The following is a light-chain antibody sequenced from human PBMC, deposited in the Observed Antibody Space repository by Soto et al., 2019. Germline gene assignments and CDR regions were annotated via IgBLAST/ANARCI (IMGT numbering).Light chain of an antibody. Sequence: EIVLTQSPGTLSLSPGERATLSCRASESVSTNYLAWYQQKPGQAPRLLISGSSSRATGIPDRFSGSGSGADLTLTINRLEPEDFAVYYCQQYCSVPLTFGGGTKVEIK. V-gene: IGKV3-20*01. J-gene: IGKJ4*01. CDR1: ESVSTNY. CDR3: QQYCSVPLT. CDR2: GSS.